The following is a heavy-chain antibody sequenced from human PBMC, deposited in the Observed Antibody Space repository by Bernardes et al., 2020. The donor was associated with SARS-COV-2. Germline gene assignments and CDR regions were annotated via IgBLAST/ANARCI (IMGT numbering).Heavy chain of an antibody. CDR3: AREKQWLPTSWYYGMDV. CDR1: GFTFSSYA. V-gene: IGHV3-23*01. CDR2: ISGSVGTT. J-gene: IGHJ6*02. D-gene: IGHD6-19*01. Sequence: GSLRLSCSASGFTFSSYAMSWVRQAPGKGLEWVSSISGSVGTTFYADSVKGRFTISRDNSKNTLYLQMNSLRAEDTAVYYCAREKQWLPTSWYYGMDVWGQGTTVTVSS.